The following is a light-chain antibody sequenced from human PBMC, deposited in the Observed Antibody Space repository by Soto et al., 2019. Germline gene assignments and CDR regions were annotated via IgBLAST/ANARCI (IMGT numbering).Light chain of an antibody. CDR1: QSVSSN. J-gene: IGKJ2*01. CDR2: GAS. CDR3: QQYNNWPPRYT. V-gene: IGKV3-15*01. Sequence: EIVMTQSPATLSVSPGERATLSCRASQSVSSNLAWYHQKPGQAPRILIYGASTRATGIPARFSGSGSGTEFTLTISSLQSEDFAVYYCQQYNNWPPRYTFGQGTKLEIK.